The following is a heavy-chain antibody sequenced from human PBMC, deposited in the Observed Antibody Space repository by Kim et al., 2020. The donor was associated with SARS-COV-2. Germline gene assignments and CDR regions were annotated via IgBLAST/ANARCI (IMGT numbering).Heavy chain of an antibody. CDR1: GDSIRSDNYY. CDR3: ARPIYGGYHRYYFDY. CDR2: IYYSGST. D-gene: IGHD3-3*02. J-gene: IGHJ4*01. Sequence: SETLSLTCTVSGDSIRSDNYYWGWIRQPPGKGLEWIASIYYSGSTYYNPSLESRVTISVDTSKNQFSLKLTSVTAADTAIYYCARPIYGGYHRYYFDYWG. V-gene: IGHV4-39*01.